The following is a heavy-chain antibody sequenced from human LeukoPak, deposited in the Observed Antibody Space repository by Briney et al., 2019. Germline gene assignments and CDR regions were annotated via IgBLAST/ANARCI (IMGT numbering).Heavy chain of an antibody. J-gene: IGHJ3*02. D-gene: IGHD3-16*01. Sequence: PSGTLSLTCTASGGSISSYYWSWIRRPPGKGLEWIGYIYYSGSTNYNPSLKSRVTISVDTSKNQFSLKLSSVTAADTAVYYCARGGGSDAFDIWGQGTMVTVSS. CDR3: ARGGGSDAFDI. CDR2: IYYSGST. V-gene: IGHV4-59*01. CDR1: GGSISSYY.